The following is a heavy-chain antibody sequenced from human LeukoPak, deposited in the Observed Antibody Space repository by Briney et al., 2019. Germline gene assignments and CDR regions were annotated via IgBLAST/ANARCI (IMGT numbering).Heavy chain of an antibody. Sequence: PSETLSLTCTVSGGSISSYYWSWIRQPPGKGLEWIGYIYYSGSTNYNPFLKSRVTISVDTSKNQFSLKLSSVTAADTAVYYCAREDVYGGNSDYWGQGTLVTVSS. CDR2: IYYSGST. V-gene: IGHV4-59*01. J-gene: IGHJ4*02. D-gene: IGHD4-23*01. CDR1: GGSISSYY. CDR3: AREDVYGGNSDY.